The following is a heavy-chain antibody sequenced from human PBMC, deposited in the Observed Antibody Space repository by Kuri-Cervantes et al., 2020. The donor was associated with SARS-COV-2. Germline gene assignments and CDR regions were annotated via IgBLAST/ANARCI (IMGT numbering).Heavy chain of an antibody. J-gene: IGHJ4*02. D-gene: IGHD3-22*01. Sequence: GESLKISCAASGFAFSDYSMSWIRQAPGKGLEWVANIKQDGSEKYYVDSVKGRFTISRDNAKNSLYLQMNSLRAEVTAVYYCARDPNYYDSSANEGFDYWGQGTLVTVSS. CDR2: IKQDGSEK. CDR1: GFAFSDYS. V-gene: IGHV3-7*01. CDR3: ARDPNYYDSSANEGFDY.